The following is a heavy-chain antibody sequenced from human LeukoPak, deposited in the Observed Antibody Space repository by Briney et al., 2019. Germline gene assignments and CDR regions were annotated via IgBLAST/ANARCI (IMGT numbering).Heavy chain of an antibody. CDR3: AKDRYSSSSTFTVNPFDH. CDR2: IKQDGSEK. D-gene: IGHD6-13*01. CDR1: GFTFSSYW. J-gene: IGHJ4*02. Sequence: QTGGSLRLSCAASGFTFSSYWMSWVRQAPGKGLEWVANIKQDGSEKYYVDSVKGRFTISRDNSRSTLDLQMNSLRVEDTAVYYCAKDRYSSSSTFTVNPFDHWGQGIPVTVSS. V-gene: IGHV3-7*04.